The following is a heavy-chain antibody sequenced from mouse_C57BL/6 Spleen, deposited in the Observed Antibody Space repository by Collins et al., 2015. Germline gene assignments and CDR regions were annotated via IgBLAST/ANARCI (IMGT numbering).Heavy chain of an antibody. CDR3: ARTSTVVATRYFDV. CDR2: IWSGGST. J-gene: IGHJ1*03. D-gene: IGHD1-1*01. Sequence: FSLTSYGVHWVRQSPGKGLEWLGVIWSGGSTDYNAAFISRLSISKDNSKSQVFFKMNSLQADDTAIYYCARTSTVVATRYFDVWGTGTTVTVSS. V-gene: IGHV2-2*01. CDR1: FSLTSYG.